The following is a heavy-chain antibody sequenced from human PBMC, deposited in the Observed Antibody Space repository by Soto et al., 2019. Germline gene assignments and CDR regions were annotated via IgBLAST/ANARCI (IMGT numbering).Heavy chain of an antibody. V-gene: IGHV1-2*02. CDR1: GYTFTAYY. D-gene: IGHD3-22*01. J-gene: IGHJ4*01. Sequence: ASVKVSCKSSGYTFTAYYLHWVPQAPGQGLEWMGWINPNSGVTNYAQKFQGRVTMTRNTSISTAYMELSSLRSEDTAVYYCAYWKDYYDSSGYFDYWG. CDR3: AYWKDYYDSSGYFDY. CDR2: INPNSGVT.